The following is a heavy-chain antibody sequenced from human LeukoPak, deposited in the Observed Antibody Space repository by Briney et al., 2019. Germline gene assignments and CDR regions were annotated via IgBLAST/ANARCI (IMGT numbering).Heavy chain of an antibody. CDR3: ARGEAATGYFDY. CDR2: INPNSGGT. Sequence: ASVKVSCKASGYTFTGYYMHWVRQAPGQGLEWMGWINPNSGGTNYAQKFQGRVTMTRDTSISTAYMELSSLRSEDMAVYYCARGEAATGYFDYWGQGTLVTVSS. D-gene: IGHD6-25*01. V-gene: IGHV1-2*02. CDR1: GYTFTGYY. J-gene: IGHJ4*02.